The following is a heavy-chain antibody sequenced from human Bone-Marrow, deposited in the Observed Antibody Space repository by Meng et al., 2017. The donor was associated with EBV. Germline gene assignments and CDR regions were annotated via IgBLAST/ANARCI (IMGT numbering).Heavy chain of an antibody. CDR1: GVTLRYYY. Sequence: QVHVVESWGDLVKLGGCLRLTCATSGVTLRYYYMSWIRQAPGEGLEWVSYISSSGSTIYYADSVKGRFTISRDNAKNSLYLQMNSLRAEDTAVYYCARDYSGAIDWGQGTLVTVSS. CDR3: ARDYSGAID. V-gene: IGHV3-11*01. CDR2: ISSSGSTI. D-gene: IGHD5-12*01. J-gene: IGHJ4*02.